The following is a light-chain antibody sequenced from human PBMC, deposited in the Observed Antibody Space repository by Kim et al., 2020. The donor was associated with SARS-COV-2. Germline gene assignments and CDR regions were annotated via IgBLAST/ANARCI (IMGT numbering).Light chain of an antibody. Sequence: EIVLTPSPATLSLSPGERATLSCRASQSVSSYLAWYQQKPGQAPRLLIYDASSRATGIPARFSGSGSGTDFTLTISSLEPEDFAVYYCQQHSNWPYTFGQGTKLEI. J-gene: IGKJ2*01. CDR1: QSVSSY. CDR3: QQHSNWPYT. V-gene: IGKV3-11*01. CDR2: DAS.